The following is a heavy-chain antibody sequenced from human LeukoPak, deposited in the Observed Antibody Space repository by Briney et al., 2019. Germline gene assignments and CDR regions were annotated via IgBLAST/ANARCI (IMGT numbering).Heavy chain of an antibody. D-gene: IGHD5-18*01. V-gene: IGHV1-2*02. CDR1: GYTFTGYY. CDR2: INPNSGGT. J-gene: IGHJ6*02. Sequence: GASVKVSCKASGYTFTGYYMHWVRQAPGQGLEWMGWINPNSGGTNYAQKFQGRVTMTRDTPISTAYMELSRLRSDDTAVYYCARDLPTALGYYGMDVWGQGTTVTVSS. CDR3: ARDLPTALGYYGMDV.